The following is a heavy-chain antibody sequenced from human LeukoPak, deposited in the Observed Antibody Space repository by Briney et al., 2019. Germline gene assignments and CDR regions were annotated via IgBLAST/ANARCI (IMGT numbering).Heavy chain of an antibody. D-gene: IGHD3-22*01. V-gene: IGHV4-61*02. J-gene: IGHJ5*02. CDR1: GCSISSGTYY. CDR3: ATDHYYDSKLDP. CDR2: IYGNGNT. Sequence: PSETLSLTCTVSGCSISSGTYYWTWIRQPAGKGLEWIGRIYGNGNTNYNPSLKSRVTISVDTSKKQFSLKLSSVTAADTAMYYCATDHYYDSKLDPWGQGTLVTVSS.